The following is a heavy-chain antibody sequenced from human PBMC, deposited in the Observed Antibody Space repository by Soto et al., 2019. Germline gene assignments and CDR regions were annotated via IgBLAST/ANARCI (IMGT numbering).Heavy chain of an antibody. J-gene: IGHJ4*02. CDR1: GFTVSSNY. CDR2: IYSGGST. V-gene: IGHV3-53*04. Sequence: GGSLRLSCAASGFTVSSNYMSWVRQAPGKGLEWVSVIYSGGSTYYADSVKGRFTISRHNSKNTLYLQMNSLRAEDTAVYYCARGPAGYSSGWEYYFDYWGQGTLVTVSS. D-gene: IGHD6-19*01. CDR3: ARGPAGYSSGWEYYFDY.